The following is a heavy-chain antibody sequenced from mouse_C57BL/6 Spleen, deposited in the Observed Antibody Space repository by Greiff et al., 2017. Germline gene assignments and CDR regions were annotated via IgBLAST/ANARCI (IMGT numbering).Heavy chain of an antibody. Sequence: QVQLQQPGAELVMPGASVKLSCKASGYTFTSYWMHWVKQRPGQGLEWIGEIDPSDSYTNYNQKFKGKSTLTVDQSSSTAYMQLSSLTSEDSAVYYCVMGYYAMDYWGQGTSVTVSS. CDR1: GYTFTSYW. CDR3: VMGYYAMDY. CDR2: IDPSDSYT. D-gene: IGHD1-1*02. V-gene: IGHV1-69*01. J-gene: IGHJ4*01.